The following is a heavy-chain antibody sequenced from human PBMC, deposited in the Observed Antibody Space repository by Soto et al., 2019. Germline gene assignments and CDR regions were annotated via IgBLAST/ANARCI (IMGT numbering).Heavy chain of an antibody. V-gene: IGHV1-18*01. CDR2: ISAYNGNT. CDR3: ARERDYYDSSGYLASFDY. D-gene: IGHD3-22*01. CDR1: GYTFTSYG. J-gene: IGHJ4*02. Sequence: QVQLVQSGAEVKKPGASMKVSCKASGYTFTSYGISWVRQVPGQGLEWMGWISAYNGNTNYAQKLQGRVTMTTDTSTSTAYMELRSLRSDDTAVYYCARERDYYDSSGYLASFDYWGQGTLVTVSS.